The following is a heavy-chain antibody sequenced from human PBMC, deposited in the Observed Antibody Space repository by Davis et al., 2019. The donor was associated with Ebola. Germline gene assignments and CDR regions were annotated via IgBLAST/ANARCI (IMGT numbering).Heavy chain of an antibody. CDR1: GGSISSGDYY. CDR3: ARVNPYYYYYMDV. V-gene: IGHV4-30-4*01. Sequence: PSETLSLTCTVSGGSISSGDYYWRWIRQPPGKGLEWIGYIYYSGSTYYNPSLKSRVTISVDTSKNQFSLKLSSVTAADTAVYYCARVNPYYYYYMDVWGKGTTVTVSS. J-gene: IGHJ6*03. D-gene: IGHD1-14*01. CDR2: IYYSGST.